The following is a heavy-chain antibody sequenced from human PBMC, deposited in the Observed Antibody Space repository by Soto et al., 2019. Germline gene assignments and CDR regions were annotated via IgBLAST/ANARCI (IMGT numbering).Heavy chain of an antibody. J-gene: IGHJ4*02. CDR3: ARVSMIFGVAKLGSYFDY. CDR2: ISPSNGQT. D-gene: IGHD3-3*01. V-gene: IGHV1-18*01. Sequence: AAVKVSCKASGYTFSNFGISWVRQAPGQGLEWMGWISPSNGQTIYAQNFHGRVTMTTDTSTATAHMERRSLISDDTAVDYCARVSMIFGVAKLGSYFDYGGKGTRVTV. CDR1: GYTFSNFG.